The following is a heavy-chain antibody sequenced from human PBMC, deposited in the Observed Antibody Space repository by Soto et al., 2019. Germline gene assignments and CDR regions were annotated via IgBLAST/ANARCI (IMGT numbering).Heavy chain of an antibody. CDR2: IYHSGST. J-gene: IGHJ6*02. CDR1: GGSISSSNW. CDR3: ARDRHTMIVAVTHRYGMYV. D-gene: IGHD3-22*01. Sequence: SETLSLTCAVSGGSISSSNWWSWVRQPPGKGLEWIGEIYHSGSTNYNPSLKSRVTISVDKSKNQFSLKLSSVTAADTAVYYCARDRHTMIVAVTHRYGMYVWGQGTTVTV. V-gene: IGHV4-4*02.